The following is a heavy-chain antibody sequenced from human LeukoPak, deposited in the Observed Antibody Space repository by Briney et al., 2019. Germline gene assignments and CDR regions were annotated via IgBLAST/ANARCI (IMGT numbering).Heavy chain of an antibody. CDR2: INHSGST. D-gene: IGHD2-21*02. Sequence: SETLSLTCAVYGGSFSGYYWSWIRQPPGKGLEWIGEINHSGSTNYNPSLKSRVTISVDTSKNQFSLKLSSVTAADTAVYYCARDDCGGDCSGFDYWGQGTLVTVSS. J-gene: IGHJ4*02. CDR3: ARDDCGGDCSGFDY. V-gene: IGHV4-34*01. CDR1: GGSFSGYY.